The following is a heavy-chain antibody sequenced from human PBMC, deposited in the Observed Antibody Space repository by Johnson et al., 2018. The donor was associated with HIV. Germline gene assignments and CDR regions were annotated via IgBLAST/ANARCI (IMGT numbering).Heavy chain of an antibody. J-gene: IGHJ3*02. CDR2: ISSNGGST. CDR1: GFTFSSYA. Sequence: VQLVESGGGLVQPGRSLRLSCAASGFTFSSYAMHWVRQAPGNGLEYVSAISSNGGSTYYANSVKGRFTISRDNSKNTLYLQMGSLRAEDMAVYYCARGDAFDIWGQGTMVTVSS. V-gene: IGHV3-64*01. CDR3: ARGDAFDI.